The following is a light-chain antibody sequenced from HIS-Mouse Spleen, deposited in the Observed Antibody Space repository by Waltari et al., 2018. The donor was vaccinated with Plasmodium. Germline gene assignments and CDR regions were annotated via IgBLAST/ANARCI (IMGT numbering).Light chain of an antibody. CDR3: QQYGSSRFT. J-gene: IGKJ3*01. V-gene: IGKV3-20*01. CDR2: GAS. Sequence: EIVLTQSPGTLSVFPGERATLSCRASQSVRISYLAWYQQKPRQSPRLLIYGASSRATCIPDRFSGSGSGTDFTLTISRLEPEDFAVYYCQQYGSSRFTFGPGTKVDIK. CDR1: QSVRISY.